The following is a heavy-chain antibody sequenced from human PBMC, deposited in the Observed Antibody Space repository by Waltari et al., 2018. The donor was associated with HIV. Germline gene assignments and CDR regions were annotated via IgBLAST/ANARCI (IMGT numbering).Heavy chain of an antibody. Sequence: EVQLVESGGGLAQPGRSLRLSCTTSGFDFDDYAMHWIRQAPGKGLEWVAGISWSSNGLGYVGSVQVRFTISRDNAKNSLYLQMNNLRTEDTALYYCARDSRGFRGYEGNWFGPWGQGTLVTVSS. CDR2: ISWSSNGL. CDR3: ARDSRGFRGYEGNWFGP. V-gene: IGHV3-9*01. D-gene: IGHD5-12*01. CDR1: GFDFDDYA. J-gene: IGHJ5*02.